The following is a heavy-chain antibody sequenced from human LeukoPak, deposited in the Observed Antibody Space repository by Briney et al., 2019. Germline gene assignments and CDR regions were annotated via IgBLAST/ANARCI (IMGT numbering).Heavy chain of an antibody. CDR1: GFTVSSNY. CDR3: ARDGGTSGWYGLVDY. Sequence: QPGGSLRLSCAASGFTVSSNYMSWVRQAPGKGLEWVSVIYSGGSTYYADSVKGRFTISRDNSKNTLYLQMNSLRVEDTAVYYCARDGGTSGWYGLVDYWGQGTLVTVSS. D-gene: IGHD6-19*01. J-gene: IGHJ4*02. CDR2: IYSGGST. V-gene: IGHV3-66*01.